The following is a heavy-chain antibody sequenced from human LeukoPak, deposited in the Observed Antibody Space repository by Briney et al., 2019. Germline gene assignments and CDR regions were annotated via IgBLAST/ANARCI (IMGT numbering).Heavy chain of an antibody. CDR1: GFTFRAY. CDR2: ITSDGTNE. Sequence: PGGSLRLSCAASGFTFRAYMLWVRQAPGKGLEWVAVITSDGTNEYYADAVKGRFTISRDNSKTTLYLHMNSLRVEDTAVYYCARSNGWYLDYWGQGTLVTVSS. D-gene: IGHD6-19*01. J-gene: IGHJ4*02. V-gene: IGHV3-30-3*01. CDR3: ARSNGWYLDY.